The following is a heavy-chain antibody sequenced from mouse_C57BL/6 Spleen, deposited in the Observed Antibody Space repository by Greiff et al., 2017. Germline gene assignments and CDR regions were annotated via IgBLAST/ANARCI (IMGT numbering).Heavy chain of an antibody. J-gene: IGHJ3*01. CDR1: GYTFTSYW. D-gene: IGHD2-1*01. Sequence: QVQLQQPGTELVKPGASVKLSCKASGYTFTSYWMHWVQQRPGQGLEWIGNINPSNGGTNYNEKFKSKATLTVDNSSSTAYMQLSSLTSEDSAVYYCARTPFYYGNAAWFAYWGQGTLVTVSA. CDR2: INPSNGGT. CDR3: ARTPFYYGNAAWFAY. V-gene: IGHV1-53*01.